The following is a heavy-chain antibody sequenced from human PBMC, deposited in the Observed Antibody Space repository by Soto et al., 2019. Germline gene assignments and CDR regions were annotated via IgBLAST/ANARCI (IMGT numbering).Heavy chain of an antibody. CDR3: AKSLFYGDYNWLDP. V-gene: IGHV3-74*01. CDR1: GFTFSSYW. J-gene: IGHJ5*02. CDR2: INIDGSST. Sequence: PGGSLRLSCAASGFTFSSYWMHWVRQAPGKGLVWVSHINIDGSSTSYADSVKGRFTISRDNAKNTLYLQMNSLRAEDTALYYCAKSLFYGDYNWLDPRGQGTLVTVSS. D-gene: IGHD2-21*02.